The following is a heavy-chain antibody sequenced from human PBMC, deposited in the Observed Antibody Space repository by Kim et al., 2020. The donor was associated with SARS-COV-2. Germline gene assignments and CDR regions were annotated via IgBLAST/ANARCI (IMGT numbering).Heavy chain of an antibody. D-gene: IGHD2-15*01. Sequence: VEGPFTISRDNSQNTLYQQMNSLRAEDTAVYYCAKVVGYCSGGSCYAFAYWGQGTLVTVSS. V-gene: IGHV3-23*01. CDR3: AKVVGYCSGGSCYAFAY. J-gene: IGHJ4*02.